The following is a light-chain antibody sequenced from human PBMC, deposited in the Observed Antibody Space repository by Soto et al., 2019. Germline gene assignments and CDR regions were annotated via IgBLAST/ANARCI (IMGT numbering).Light chain of an antibody. CDR1: SSNIGAGYD. V-gene: IGLV1-40*01. CDR2: GNS. J-gene: IGLJ2*01. CDR3: AVWDDNLKGL. Sequence: QSVLTQPPSVSGAPGQRVTISCTGSSSNIGAGYDVHWYQQLPGTAPKLLIYGNSNRPSGVPDRFSGSKSGTSASLAITGLQAEDEADYYCAVWDDNLKGLSGGGTKLTVL.